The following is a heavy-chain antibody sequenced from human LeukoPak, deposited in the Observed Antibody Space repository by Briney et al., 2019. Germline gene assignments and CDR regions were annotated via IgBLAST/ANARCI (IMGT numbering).Heavy chain of an antibody. D-gene: IGHD1-26*01. CDR2: IIPIYRKA. CDR3: ARVKSKYSGSYFYY. CDR1: GDTFNNYG. V-gene: IGHV1-69*13. Sequence: SVKVSCKAPGDTFNNYGLSWMRQSPGERLEWIGGIIPIYRKANYAQKFQGRVTITADESTSTAYMELRSLRSEDTAVYYCARVKSKYSGSYFYYWGQGSLGNGSS. J-gene: IGHJ4*01.